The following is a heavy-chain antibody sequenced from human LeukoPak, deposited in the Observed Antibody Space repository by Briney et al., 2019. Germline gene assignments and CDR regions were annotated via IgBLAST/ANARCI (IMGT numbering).Heavy chain of an antibody. V-gene: IGHV1-69*04. Sequence: SVKVSCKASGGTFSSYTISWVRQAPGQGLEWMGRIIPILGIANYAQKFQGRVTITADKSTSTAYMELSSLRSEDTAVYYCARDGGGEAGSVVPATSPLAYWGQGTLVTVSS. CDR2: IIPILGIA. J-gene: IGHJ4*02. D-gene: IGHD2-2*01. CDR3: ARDGGGEAGSVVPATSPLAY. CDR1: GGTFSSYT.